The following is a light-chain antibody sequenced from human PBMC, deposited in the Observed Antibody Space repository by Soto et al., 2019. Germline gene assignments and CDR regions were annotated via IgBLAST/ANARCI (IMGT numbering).Light chain of an antibody. CDR3: QQYGSSGT. CDR2: GAS. V-gene: IGKV3-20*01. Sequence: EIVMTQSPATLSVSPGERVTLSCRASQSVVNNLAWYQHKPGQAPRLLIYGASNRATGIPDRFSGSGSGTDFTLTISRLEPEDFAVYYCQQYGSSGTFGQGTKVDIK. CDR1: QSVVNN. J-gene: IGKJ1*01.